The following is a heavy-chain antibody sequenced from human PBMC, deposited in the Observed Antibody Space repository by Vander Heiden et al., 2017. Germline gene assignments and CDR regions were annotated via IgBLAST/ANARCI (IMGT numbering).Heavy chain of an antibody. CDR1: AYTFTSSG. Sequence: QVQLVQSGAEVQKPGASVKVSCKASAYTFTSSGINCVRQATGPGLEWMGWMNPNSGNTGYAQKFQGRVTMTRNTSISTAYMELSSLRSEDTAVYYCARGHDPDYGDYVGFDPWGQGTLVTVSS. J-gene: IGHJ5*02. D-gene: IGHD4-17*01. CDR2: MNPNSGNT. V-gene: IGHV1-8*01. CDR3: ARGHDPDYGDYVGFDP.